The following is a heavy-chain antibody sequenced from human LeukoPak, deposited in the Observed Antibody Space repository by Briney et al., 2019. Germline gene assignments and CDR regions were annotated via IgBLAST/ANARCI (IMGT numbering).Heavy chain of an antibody. CDR1: GGSFSGYY. CDR2: INHSGST. V-gene: IGHV4-34*01. D-gene: IGHD1-14*01. CDR3: ARRYSGAFDI. Sequence: KPSETLSLTCAVYGGSFSGYYWSWIRQPPGKGLEWIGEINHSGSTNYNPSLKSRVTISVDTSKNQFSLKLSSVTAADAAVYYCARRYSGAFDIWGQGTMVTVSS. J-gene: IGHJ3*02.